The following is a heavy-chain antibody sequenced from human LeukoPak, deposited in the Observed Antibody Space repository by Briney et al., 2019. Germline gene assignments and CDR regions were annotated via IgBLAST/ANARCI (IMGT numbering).Heavy chain of an antibody. Sequence: GGALRVSCTASGFPFSIYAMCGCPQTPGEGGGGVFSIIASGGNTYYADAVKGGFTISRDNSKNTVYLQMNTLRATDTAVYYCVEGGAARFDYWGQGTLVAVSS. V-gene: IGHV3-23*01. CDR3: VEGGAARFDY. J-gene: IGHJ4*02. D-gene: IGHD6-13*01. CDR2: IIASGGNT. CDR1: GFPFSIYA.